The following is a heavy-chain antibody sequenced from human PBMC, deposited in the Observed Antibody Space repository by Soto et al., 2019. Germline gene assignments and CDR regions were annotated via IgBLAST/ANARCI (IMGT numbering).Heavy chain of an antibody. Sequence: QVQLVESGGGVVQPGRSLRLSCAASGFTFSSYGMHWVRQAPGKGLEWVAVISYDGSNKYYADSVKGRFTISRDNSKNTLYLQINSLRAEDTAVYYCAKDPVARYGYGAFDYWGQGTLVTVSS. CDR1: GFTFSSYG. J-gene: IGHJ4*02. D-gene: IGHD5-18*01. CDR3: AKDPVARYGYGAFDY. V-gene: IGHV3-30*18. CDR2: ISYDGSNK.